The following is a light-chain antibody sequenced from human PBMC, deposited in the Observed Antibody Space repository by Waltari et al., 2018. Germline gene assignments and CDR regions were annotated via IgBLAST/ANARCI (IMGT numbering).Light chain of an antibody. J-gene: IGLJ3*02. CDR1: RSDFGRYDL. CDR2: EDS. Sequence: QSALPLPAAVTGSPGESLIPSCTRCRSDFGRYDLVSWYQHHPYKAPQVIIFEDSKRPSGVSNRFSGSKSGNTASLTISGLQAEDEADYYCCSYADSRTWVLGGGTKLTVL. CDR3: CSYADSRTWV. V-gene: IGLV2-23*01.